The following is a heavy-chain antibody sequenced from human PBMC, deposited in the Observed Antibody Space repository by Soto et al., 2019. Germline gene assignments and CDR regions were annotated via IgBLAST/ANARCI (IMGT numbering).Heavy chain of an antibody. Sequence: QVQLVESGGGVVQPGRSLRLSCAASGFTFSSYGMHWVRQAPGKGLEWVAVISYDGSNKYYADSVKGRFTISRDNSKNTLYLQMNSLRAEDTAVYYCAKDGDDGVVPAASYYFDYWGQGTLVTVSS. D-gene: IGHD2-2*01. V-gene: IGHV3-30*18. CDR1: GFTFSSYG. J-gene: IGHJ4*02. CDR3: AKDGDDGVVPAASYYFDY. CDR2: ISYDGSNK.